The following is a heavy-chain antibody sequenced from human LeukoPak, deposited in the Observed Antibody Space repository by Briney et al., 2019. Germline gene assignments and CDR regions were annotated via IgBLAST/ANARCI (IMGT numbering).Heavy chain of an antibody. CDR3: AKDNYYYDSSGTLDY. V-gene: IGHV3-30*04. J-gene: IGHJ4*02. CDR2: ISYDGSNK. D-gene: IGHD3-22*01. Sequence: PGGSLRLSCAASGFTFSSYAMHWVRQAPGKGLEWVAVISYDGSNKYYADSVKGRFTISRDNSKNTLYLQMNSLRAEDTALYYCAKDNYYYDSSGTLDYWGQGTLVTVSS. CDR1: GFTFSSYA.